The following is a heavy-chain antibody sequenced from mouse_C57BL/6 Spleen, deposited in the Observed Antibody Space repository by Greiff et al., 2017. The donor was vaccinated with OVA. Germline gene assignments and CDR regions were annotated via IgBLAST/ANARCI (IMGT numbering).Heavy chain of an antibody. D-gene: IGHD2-2*01. CDR2: IYPGDGDT. CDR3: AIYYGYDDYAMDY. J-gene: IGHJ4*01. Sequence: QVQLKESGPELVKPGASVKISCKASGYAFSSSWMNWVKQRPGKGLEWIGRIYPGDGDTNYNGKFKGKATLTADKSSSTAYMQLSSLTSEDSAVYFCAIYYGYDDYAMDYWGQGTSVTVSS. CDR1: GYAFSSSW. V-gene: IGHV1-82*01.